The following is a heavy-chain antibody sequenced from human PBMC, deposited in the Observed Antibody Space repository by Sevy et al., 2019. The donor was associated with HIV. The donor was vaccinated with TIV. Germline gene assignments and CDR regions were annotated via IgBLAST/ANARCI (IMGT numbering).Heavy chain of an antibody. CDR2: ISGSGGST. J-gene: IGHJ3*02. Sequence: GGSLRLSCAASGFTFSSYAMSWVRQAPGKGLEWDSAISGSGGSTYYADSVNGRLTISRDNSKNTLYLQMNSLRAEETAVYYCAKEYYYDSSGSVGAFDIWGQGTMVTVSS. CDR1: GFTFSSYA. D-gene: IGHD3-22*01. V-gene: IGHV3-23*01. CDR3: AKEYYYDSSGSVGAFDI.